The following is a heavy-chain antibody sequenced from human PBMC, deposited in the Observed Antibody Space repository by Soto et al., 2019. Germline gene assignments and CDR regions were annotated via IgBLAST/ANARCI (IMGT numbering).Heavy chain of an antibody. CDR2: ISYSGTT. CDR1: GGSISKDHYY. J-gene: IGHJ4*02. Sequence: PKTRSVTCTGSGGSISKDHYYWGWVRQPPGKGLEWIASISYSGTTYYNPSLKSRVTKSVDTSRNQFSLRLTSVTAADTAFYYCPRQQLAAPALFAYCSQAPLVT. D-gene: IGHD6-25*01. V-gene: IGHV4-39*01. CDR3: PRQQLAAPALFAY.